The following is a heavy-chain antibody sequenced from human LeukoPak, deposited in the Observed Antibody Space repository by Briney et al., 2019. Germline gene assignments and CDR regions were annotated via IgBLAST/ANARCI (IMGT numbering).Heavy chain of an antibody. D-gene: IGHD6-13*01. Sequence: GGSLRLSCAASGFTFSSYSMNWVRQAPGKGLEWVSSISSSSYIYYADSVKGRFTISRDNAKNSLYLQMNSLRAEDTAVYYCARVRKQQLVLNWFDPWGQGTLVTVSS. CDR2: ISSSSYI. CDR3: ARVRKQQLVLNWFDP. J-gene: IGHJ5*02. V-gene: IGHV3-21*01. CDR1: GFTFSSYS.